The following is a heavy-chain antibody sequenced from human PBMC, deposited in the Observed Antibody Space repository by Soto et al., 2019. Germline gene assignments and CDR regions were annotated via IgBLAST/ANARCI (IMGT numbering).Heavy chain of an antibody. Sequence: ASVKVSCKASGYTFTGYYMHWVRQAPGQGLEWMGWINPNSGGTNYAQKFQGWVTMTRDTSISTAYMELSRLRSDDTAVYYCARGHDYGDAGFIDYWGQGTLVTVYS. CDR2: INPNSGGT. D-gene: IGHD4-17*01. J-gene: IGHJ4*02. CDR3: ARGHDYGDAGFIDY. V-gene: IGHV1-2*04. CDR1: GYTFTGYY.